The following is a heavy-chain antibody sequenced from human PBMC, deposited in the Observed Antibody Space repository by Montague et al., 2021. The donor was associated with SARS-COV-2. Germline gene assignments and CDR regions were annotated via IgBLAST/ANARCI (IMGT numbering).Heavy chain of an antibody. CDR3: TRGRGYTDPIDD. J-gene: IGHJ4*01. CDR2: LYSGGDT. CDR1: EFTISANH. V-gene: IGHV3-53*01. D-gene: IGHD3-10*01. Sequence: SLRLSCAASEFTISANHMNWVRQAPGKGLEWVAVLYSGGDTNYADSVKGRFTISRDNTKNTLYHQMNTLRADDTAVDYCTRGRGYTDPIDDWGQGTLVTVSS.